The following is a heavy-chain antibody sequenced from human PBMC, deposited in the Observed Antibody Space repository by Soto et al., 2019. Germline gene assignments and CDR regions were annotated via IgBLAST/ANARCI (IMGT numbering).Heavy chain of an antibody. D-gene: IGHD3-16*01. CDR2: INPNSGGA. Sequence: AAVKVSCKASGYTFTGYYMHWVRQAPGQGLEWMGWINPNSGGANYAQKFQGRVTMTRDTSISTAYMELSRLRSDDTAVYYCASLPVLWETYGMDVWGQGTPVTVSS. V-gene: IGHV1-2*02. CDR1: GYTFTGYY. J-gene: IGHJ6*02. CDR3: ASLPVLWETYGMDV.